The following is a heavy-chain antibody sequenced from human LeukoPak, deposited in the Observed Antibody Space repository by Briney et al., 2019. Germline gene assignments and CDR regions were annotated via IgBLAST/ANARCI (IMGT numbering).Heavy chain of an antibody. CDR2: IYYSGST. D-gene: IGHD1-26*01. V-gene: IGHV4-39*01. CDR3: ARLRGTYYWNFDY. Sequence: SETLSLTCAVSGGSLISDNFYWGWIRQPPGKGLEWIGSIYYSGSTYYNPSLNSRVTISVDTSKNRFSLKLSSVTAADTAVYSCARLRGTYYWNFDYWGQGTLVTVSS. CDR1: GGSLISDNFY. J-gene: IGHJ4*02.